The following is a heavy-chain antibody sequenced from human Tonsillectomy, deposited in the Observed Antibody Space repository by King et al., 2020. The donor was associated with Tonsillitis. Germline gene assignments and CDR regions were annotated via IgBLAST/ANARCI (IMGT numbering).Heavy chain of an antibody. CDR2: MNPNSGNT. V-gene: IGHV1-8*01. CDR1: GYTFTSYD. J-gene: IGHJ4*02. CDR3: ARVSDSSGYYYLDY. Sequence: QLVQSGAEVKKPGASVKVSCKASGYTFTSYDINWVRQATGQGLEWMGWMNPNSGNTGYAQKFQGRVTMTRNTSISTAYMELSSLRSEDTAVYYCARVSDSSGYYYLDYWGQGTLFTVSS. D-gene: IGHD3-22*01.